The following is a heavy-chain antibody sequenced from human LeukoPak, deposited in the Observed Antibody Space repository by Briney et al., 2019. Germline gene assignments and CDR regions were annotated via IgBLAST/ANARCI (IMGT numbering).Heavy chain of an antibody. CDR1: GYTFTSYG. J-gene: IGHJ1*01. V-gene: IGHV1-18*01. Sequence: GASVKVSCKASGYTFTSYGISWVRQAPGQGLEWMGWISAYNGSTNYAQKLQGRVTMTTDTSTSTAYMELRSLRSDDTAVYYCATSSGWYAKGGYFQHWGQGTLVTVSS. CDR2: ISAYNGST. CDR3: ATSSGWYAKGGYFQH. D-gene: IGHD6-19*01.